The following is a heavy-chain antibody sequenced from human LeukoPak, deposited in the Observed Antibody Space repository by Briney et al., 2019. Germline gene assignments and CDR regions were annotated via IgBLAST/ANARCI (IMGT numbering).Heavy chain of an antibody. V-gene: IGHV5-51*01. CDR1: GYSFTSYW. J-gene: IGHJ6*03. Sequence: GESLKISCKGSGYSFTSYWIGWVRQMPGKGLEWMGIIYPGDSDTRYSPSFQGQVTISADKSINTAYLQWSSLKASDTAMYYCARQSEDTVRGVIIKYSYNYYMDVWGKGTTVTVSS. D-gene: IGHD3-10*01. CDR3: ARQSEDTVRGVIIKYSYNYYMDV. CDR2: IYPGDSDT.